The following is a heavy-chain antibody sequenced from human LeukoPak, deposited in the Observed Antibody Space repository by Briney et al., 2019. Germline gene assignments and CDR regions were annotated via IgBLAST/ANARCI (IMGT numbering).Heavy chain of an antibody. J-gene: IGHJ4*02. D-gene: IGHD6-13*01. V-gene: IGHV3-30*18. CDR3: AKDRSSTWSLDF. CDR1: GFTFSSDG. CDR2: ISYDGSSK. Sequence: GRSPRLSCAASGFTFSSDGMRWVRQAPGKGLEWVAVISYDGSSKYYTDSVRGRFTISRDNSKNTLYLQMNSLRGEDTAVYYCAKDRSSTWSLDFWGQGTLVTVSS.